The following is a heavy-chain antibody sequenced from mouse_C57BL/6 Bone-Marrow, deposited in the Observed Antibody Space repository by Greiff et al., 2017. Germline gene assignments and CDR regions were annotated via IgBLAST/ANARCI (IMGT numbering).Heavy chain of an antibody. V-gene: IGHV5-12*01. CDR1: GFTFSDYY. CDR2: ISNGGGST. CDR3: ARHDYGSSYAMDY. Sequence: EVQGVESGGGLVQPGGSLKLSCAASGFTFSDYYMYWVRQTPEKRLEWVAYISNGGGSTYYPDTVKGRFTISRDNAKNTLYLQMSRLTSEDTAMYYCARHDYGSSYAMDYWGQGTSVTVSS. J-gene: IGHJ4*01. D-gene: IGHD1-1*01.